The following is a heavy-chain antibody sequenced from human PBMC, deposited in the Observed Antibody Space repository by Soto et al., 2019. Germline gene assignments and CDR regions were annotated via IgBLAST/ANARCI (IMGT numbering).Heavy chain of an antibody. D-gene: IGHD4-4*01. CDR1: GYTFTGYY. J-gene: IGHJ6*02. CDR3: ARQNSNYVGYYGMDV. V-gene: IGHV1-2*04. CDR2: INPNSGGT. Sequence: SVKVSCKASGYTFTGYYMHWVRQAPGQGLEWMGWINPNSGGTNYAQKFQGWVTMTRDTSTSTAYMELSRLRSDDTAVYYCARQNSNYVGYYGMDVWGQGTTVTVSS.